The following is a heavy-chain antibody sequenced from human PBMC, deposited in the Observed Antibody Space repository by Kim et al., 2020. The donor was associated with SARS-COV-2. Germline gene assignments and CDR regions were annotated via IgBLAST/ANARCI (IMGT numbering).Heavy chain of an antibody. J-gene: IGHJ3*02. CDR3: ARLITMVRGVIIEDAFDI. D-gene: IGHD3-10*01. Sequence: KSRVTISVDTSKNQFSLKLSSVTAADTAVYYCARLITMVRGVIIEDAFDIWGQGTMVTVSS. V-gene: IGHV4-39*01.